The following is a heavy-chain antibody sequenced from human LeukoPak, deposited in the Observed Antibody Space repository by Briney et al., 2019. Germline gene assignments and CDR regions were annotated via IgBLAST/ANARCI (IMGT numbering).Heavy chain of an antibody. Sequence: SETLSLTCAVYGGSFSGYYWSWIRQPPGKGLEWIGEINHSGSTNYNPSLKSRVTISVDTSKNQFSLKLSSVTAADTAVYYCARFTREYYDFWSGYWNDYFDYWGQGTLVTVSS. J-gene: IGHJ4*02. CDR1: GGSFSGYY. CDR3: ARFTREYYDFWSGYWNDYFDY. CDR2: INHSGST. D-gene: IGHD3-3*01. V-gene: IGHV4-34*01.